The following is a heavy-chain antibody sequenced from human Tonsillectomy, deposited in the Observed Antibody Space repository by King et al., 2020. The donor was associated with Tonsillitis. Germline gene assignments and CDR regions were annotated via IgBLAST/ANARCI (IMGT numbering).Heavy chain of an antibody. CDR1: DFSLISGYL. CDR2: NYHNGNT. J-gene: IGHJ4*02. Sequence: VQLQESGPGLVKPSENLSLTCAVSDFSLISGYLRGWVRQSPGKGVEGIWKNYHNGNTYYNPSPKRRVTMSVDTSENQFSLKMSSVTAADTAVYYCARNWQGQVAYWGRGTLVTVSS. CDR3: ARNWQGQVAY. V-gene: IGHV4-38-2*01.